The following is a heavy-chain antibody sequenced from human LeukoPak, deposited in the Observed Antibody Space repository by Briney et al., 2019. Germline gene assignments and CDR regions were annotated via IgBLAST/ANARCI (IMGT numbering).Heavy chain of an antibody. Sequence: KPSETLSLTCAVYGVSLCGYYWSWIRHPPGKGLEWIGGINHSGSTNYNPPLKSRVTISVDTSKNQFSLKLSSVTAADTAVYYCARGGRRITMIVVAKGYFDYWGQGTLVTVSS. CDR2: INHSGST. V-gene: IGHV4-34*01. J-gene: IGHJ4*02. D-gene: IGHD3-22*01. CDR3: ARGGRRITMIVVAKGYFDY. CDR1: GVSLCGYY.